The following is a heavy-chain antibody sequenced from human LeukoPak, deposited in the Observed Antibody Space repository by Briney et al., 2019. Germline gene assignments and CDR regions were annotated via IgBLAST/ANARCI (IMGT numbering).Heavy chain of an antibody. V-gene: IGHV4-39*01. CDR3: ASFRYSGSYSDY. CDR1: GGSISSSSYY. CDR2: IYYSGST. J-gene: IGHJ4*02. D-gene: IGHD1-26*01. Sequence: SETLSLTCTVSGGSISSSSYYWGWIRQPPGKGLEWIGSIYYSGSTYHNPSLKSRVTISVDTSKNQFSLKLSSVTAADTAVYYCASFRYSGSYSDYWGQGTLVTVSS.